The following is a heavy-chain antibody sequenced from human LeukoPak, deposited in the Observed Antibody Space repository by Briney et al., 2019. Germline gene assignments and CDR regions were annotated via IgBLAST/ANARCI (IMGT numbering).Heavy chain of an antibody. CDR2: ISPYNGNA. CDR1: GYTFTSYY. V-gene: IGHV1-18*04. J-gene: IGHJ4*02. D-gene: IGHD1-26*01. CDR3: AREESIGSYQFLHDF. Sequence: RASVKVSCKASGYTFTSYYMHWVRQAPGQGLEWMGWISPYNGNAKYLQKLQGRVTMTTDTSTSTAYMEVRSLRSDDTAVYYCAREESIGSYQFLHDFWGQGTLVTVSS.